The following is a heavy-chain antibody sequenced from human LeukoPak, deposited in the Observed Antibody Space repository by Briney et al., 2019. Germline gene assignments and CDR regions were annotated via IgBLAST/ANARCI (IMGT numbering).Heavy chain of an antibody. CDR2: INHSGST. J-gene: IGHJ5*02. D-gene: IGHD2-2*01. CDR1: GRSFSGYY. Sequence: SETLSLTCAVYGRSFSGYYWSWIRQPPGKGLEWIGEINHSGSTNYNPSLKSRVTISVDTSKNQFSLKLSSVTAADTAVYYCARGSHGEYQLLHSGGWFDPWGQGTLVTVSS. CDR3: ARGSHGEYQLLHSGGWFDP. V-gene: IGHV4-34*01.